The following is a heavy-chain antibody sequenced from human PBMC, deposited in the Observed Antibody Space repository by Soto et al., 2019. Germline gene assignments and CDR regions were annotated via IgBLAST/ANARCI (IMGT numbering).Heavy chain of an antibody. CDR2: IYWNEDR. Sequence: SGPTLVNPTQTLTLTCTFSGFSLSTTGVGVGWIRQPPGKALEWLALIYWNEDRRYRPSLNSRLTIIKDTSKNQVVLIMTDMDPVDTATYYCARRPTAQNYGDYYDYWGQGILVTVSS. CDR3: ARRPTAQNYGDYYDY. J-gene: IGHJ4*02. V-gene: IGHV2-5*01. CDR1: GFSLSTTGVG. D-gene: IGHD4-17*01.